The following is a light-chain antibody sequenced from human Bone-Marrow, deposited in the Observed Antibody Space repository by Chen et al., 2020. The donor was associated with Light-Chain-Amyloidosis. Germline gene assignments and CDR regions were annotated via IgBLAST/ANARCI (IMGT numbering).Light chain of an antibody. CDR3: SSYTSTNTHV. CDR1: SSDVGGDNH. J-gene: IGLJ1*01. V-gene: IGLV2-14*01. CDR2: AVT. Sequence: QSALTQPASVFGSPGQSITISCTGTSSDVGGDNHVTWYQKHPDKAPKLMIYAVTNRPSWVPDRFSGSKSANTASLAISGIQTEAEADYFCSSYTSTNTHVFGRGTRVTVL.